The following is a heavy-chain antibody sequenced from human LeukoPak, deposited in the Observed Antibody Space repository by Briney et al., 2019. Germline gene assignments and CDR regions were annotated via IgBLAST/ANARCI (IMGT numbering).Heavy chain of an antibody. Sequence: GGSLRLSCAATGLTVSSNFMSWVRQAPGKGLEWVSVIYGGGSTYYADSVKGRFTISRDNAKNSVYLQMSSLRAEDTAVYYCARDVVPAAIGYYFDYWGQGTLVTVSS. CDR2: IYGGGST. V-gene: IGHV3-53*01. CDR3: ARDVVPAAIGYYFDY. J-gene: IGHJ4*02. D-gene: IGHD2-2*02. CDR1: GLTVSSNF.